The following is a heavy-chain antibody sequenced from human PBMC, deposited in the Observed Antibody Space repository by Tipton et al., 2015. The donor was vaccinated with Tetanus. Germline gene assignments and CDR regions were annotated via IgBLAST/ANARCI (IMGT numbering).Heavy chain of an antibody. V-gene: IGHV3-23*01. Sequence: SLRLSCATSGFALTSFAMSWVRQAPGKGLEWVSAMSGSGGSIYYADSVKGRFTISRDTSNNTLFMDLSSLRADDTAIYYCVRGAPWVGPPRYWGQGTLVTLSS. D-gene: IGHD1-26*01. CDR1: GFALTSFA. CDR3: VRGAPWVGPPRY. CDR2: MSGSGGSI. J-gene: IGHJ4*02.